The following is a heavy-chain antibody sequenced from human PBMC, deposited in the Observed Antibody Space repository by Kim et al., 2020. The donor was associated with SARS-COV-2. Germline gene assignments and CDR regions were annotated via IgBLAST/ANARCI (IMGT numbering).Heavy chain of an antibody. V-gene: IGHV4-39*07. Sequence: HSNPSLKGRVPISVDTSKKQFSLTLNSVTAADTAVFYCARVGMGSTFFDSWGQGILVTVSS. J-gene: IGHJ4*02. CDR3: ARVGMGSTFFDS. D-gene: IGHD3-10*01.